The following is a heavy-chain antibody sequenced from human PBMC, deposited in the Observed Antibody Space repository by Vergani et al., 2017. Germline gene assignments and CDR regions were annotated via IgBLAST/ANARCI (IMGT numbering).Heavy chain of an antibody. V-gene: IGHV3-74*01. J-gene: IGHJ6*02. D-gene: IGHD3-3*01. CDR1: GFTFSSYW. CDR2: INSDGSST. Sequence: EVQLLESGGGLVQPGGSLRLSCAASGFTFSSYWMHWVRQAPGKGLVWVSRINSDGSSTSYADSVKGRFTISRDNAKNTLYLQMNSLRAEDTAVYYCARDXLPNYDFWSGYSHAYYYYYGMDVWGQGTTVTVSS. CDR3: ARDXLPNYDFWSGYSHAYYYYYGMDV.